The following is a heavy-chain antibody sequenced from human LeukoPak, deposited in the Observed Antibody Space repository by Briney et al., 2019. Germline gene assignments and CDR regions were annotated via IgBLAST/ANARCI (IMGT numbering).Heavy chain of an antibody. D-gene: IGHD2-2*01. CDR3: ARVGRADGSTIFWDYYYYGMDV. Sequence: GGSLRLSCAASGFTFSSYSMNRVRQAPGKGLEWVSYISSSSSTIYYADSVKGRFTISRDNAKNSLYLQMNSLRAEDTAVYYCARVGRADGSTIFWDYYYYGMDVWGQGTTVTVSS. V-gene: IGHV3-48*01. CDR1: GFTFSSYS. CDR2: ISSSSSTI. J-gene: IGHJ6*02.